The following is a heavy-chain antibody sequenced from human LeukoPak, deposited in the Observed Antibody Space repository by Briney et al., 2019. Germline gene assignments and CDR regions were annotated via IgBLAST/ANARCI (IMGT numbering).Heavy chain of an antibody. CDR2: IRYDGSNK. D-gene: IGHD3-10*01. CDR1: GFPFSSYG. V-gene: IGHV3-30*02. J-gene: IGHJ4*02. CDR3: AKDRGPYYGSGSYLAY. Sequence: QPGGSLRLSCAASGFPFSSYGMHWVRQAPGKGLEWVAFIRYDGSNKYYADSVKGRFTISRDNSKNTLYLQMNSLRAEDTAVYYCAKDRGPYYGSGSYLAYWGQGTLVTVSS.